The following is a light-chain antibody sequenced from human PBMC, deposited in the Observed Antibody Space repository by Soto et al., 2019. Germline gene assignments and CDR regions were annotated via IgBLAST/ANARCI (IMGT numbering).Light chain of an antibody. CDR1: SSDVGSYNL. CDR3: CSYADSSRIYV. V-gene: IGLV2-23*01. CDR2: EGS. Sequence: QSALTQPASVSGSPGQSITISCTGTSSDVGSYNLVSWYQQHPGKAPKLMIYEGSKRPSGISNRCSGSKSGNTASLTISGSQAEDEAEYYCCSYADSSRIYVFGSGTKVTVL. J-gene: IGLJ1*01.